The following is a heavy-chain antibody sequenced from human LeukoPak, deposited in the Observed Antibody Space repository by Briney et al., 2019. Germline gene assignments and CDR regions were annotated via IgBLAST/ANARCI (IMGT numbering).Heavy chain of an antibody. Sequence: ASVKVSCKASGYTFTSYYMHWVRQASGQGLEWMGIINPSGGSTSYAQKFQGRVTMTRDMSTSTVYMELSSLRSEDTAVYYCARGYCSGGSCYRVVFFDYWGQGTLVTVSS. J-gene: IGHJ4*02. CDR1: GYTFTSYY. D-gene: IGHD2-15*01. CDR3: ARGYCSGGSCYRVVFFDY. CDR2: INPSGGST. V-gene: IGHV1-46*01.